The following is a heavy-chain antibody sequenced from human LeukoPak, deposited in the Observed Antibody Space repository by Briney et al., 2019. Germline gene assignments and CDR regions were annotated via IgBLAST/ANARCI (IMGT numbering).Heavy chain of an antibody. CDR1: GYTFTGYY. CDR2: INPNSGGT. CDR3: ARVRAVAGTSDY. Sequence: ASVKVSCKASGYTFTGYYTHWVRQAPGQGLEWMGWINPNSGGTNYAQKFQGRVTMTRDTSISTAYMELSRLRSDDTAVYYCARVRAVAGTSDYWGQGTLVTVSS. V-gene: IGHV1-2*02. D-gene: IGHD6-19*01. J-gene: IGHJ4*02.